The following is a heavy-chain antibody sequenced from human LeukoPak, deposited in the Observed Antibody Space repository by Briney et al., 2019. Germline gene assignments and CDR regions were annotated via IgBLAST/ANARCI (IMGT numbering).Heavy chain of an antibody. V-gene: IGHV4-34*01. CDR2: INHSGST. CDR1: GGSFSGYY. J-gene: IGHJ6*02. CDR3: ARNELISSNYYYYGMDV. Sequence: SETLSLTCAVYGGSFSGYYWSWIRQPPGKGLEWIGEINHSGSTNYNPSLKSRVTISVDTSKNQFSLKLSSVTAADTAVYYCARNELISSNYYYYGMDVWGQGTTVTVSS.